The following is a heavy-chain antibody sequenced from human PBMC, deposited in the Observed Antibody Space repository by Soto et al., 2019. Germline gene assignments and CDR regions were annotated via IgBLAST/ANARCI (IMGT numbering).Heavy chain of an antibody. Sequence: QITLKESGPTLVKPTQTLTLTCTFSGFSLSTSGVGVGWIRQPPGKALEWLALIYWNDDKRYSPSLKSRLTITQGTPKKPVGPTRTNMGPGDTAPYSCGHRRLSPWRGWLFDYWGQGTLVTVSS. CDR2: IYWNDDK. CDR3: GHRRLSPWRGWLFDY. J-gene: IGHJ4*02. V-gene: IGHV2-5*01. CDR1: GFSLSTSGVG. D-gene: IGHD5-12*01.